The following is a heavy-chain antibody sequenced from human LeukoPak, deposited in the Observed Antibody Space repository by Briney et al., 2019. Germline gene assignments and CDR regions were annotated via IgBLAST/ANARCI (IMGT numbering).Heavy chain of an antibody. J-gene: IGHJ6*04. D-gene: IGHD6-13*01. Sequence: GGSPRLSCAASGFTFSSCTMNWVRQAPGKGLEWVSSISNSSSYIYYAGSVKGRFTISRDNAKNSLYLQMNSLRAEDTAVYYCAREKQPRYYYGMDVWGKGTTVTVSS. V-gene: IGHV3-21*01. CDR2: ISNSSSYI. CDR1: GFTFSSCT. CDR3: AREKQPRYYYGMDV.